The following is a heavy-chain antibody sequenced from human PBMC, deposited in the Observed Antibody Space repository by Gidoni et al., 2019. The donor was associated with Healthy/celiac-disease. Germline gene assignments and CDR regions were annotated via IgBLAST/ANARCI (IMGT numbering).Heavy chain of an antibody. V-gene: IGHV1-2*02. J-gene: IGHJ4*02. Sequence: QVQLVQSGAEVKKPGASVKVSCKASGYTFTGYYMHWVRQSPGQGLGWMGWINPNSGGTNYAQKFQGRVTMTRDTSISTAYMELSRLRSDDTAVYYCAREPSSSSSFIDYWGQGTLVTVSS. CDR1: GYTFTGYY. CDR2: INPNSGGT. CDR3: AREPSSSSSFIDY. D-gene: IGHD6-6*01.